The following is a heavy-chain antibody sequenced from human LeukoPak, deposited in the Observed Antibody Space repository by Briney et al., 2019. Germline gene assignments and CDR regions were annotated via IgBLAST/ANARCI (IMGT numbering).Heavy chain of an antibody. CDR2: IYHSGST. Sequence: SETLSLTCTVSGGSISSGGYYWSWIRQPPGKGLEWIGYIYHSGSTYYNPSLKSRVTISVDRSKNQFSLKLSSVTAADTAVYYCARDRYHNYYDSSGYLPDAFDIWGQGTMVTVSS. D-gene: IGHD3-22*01. V-gene: IGHV4-30-2*01. J-gene: IGHJ3*02. CDR3: ARDRYHNYYDSSGYLPDAFDI. CDR1: GGSISSGGYY.